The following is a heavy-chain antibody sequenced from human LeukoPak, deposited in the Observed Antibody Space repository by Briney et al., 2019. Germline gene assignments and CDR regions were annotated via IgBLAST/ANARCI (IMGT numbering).Heavy chain of an antibody. CDR2: IYHSGST. CDR1: GYSISSGYY. Sequence: PSETLSLTCTASGYSISSGYYWGWIRQPPGKGLEWIGSIYHSGSTYYNPSLKSRVTISVDTSKNQFSLKLSSVTAADTAVYYCARAYRGYSYGYGSNYYFDYWGQGTLVTVSS. J-gene: IGHJ4*02. CDR3: ARAYRGYSYGYGSNYYFDY. V-gene: IGHV4-38-2*02. D-gene: IGHD5-18*01.